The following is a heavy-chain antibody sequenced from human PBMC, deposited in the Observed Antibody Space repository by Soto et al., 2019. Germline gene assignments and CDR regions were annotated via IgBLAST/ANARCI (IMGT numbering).Heavy chain of an antibody. J-gene: IGHJ5*02. D-gene: IGHD2-8*02. CDR1: GFDFGNYD. V-gene: IGHV3-48*02. CDR3: AGDGCTGGECHFVNWFGP. Sequence: GGSLRLSCAASGFDFGNYDMNWVRQAPGKGLEWVSYISTSSSSIYYADSVKGRFTVSRDNAKKSLYLQMNSLTDDDTAIYYCAGDGCTGGECHFVNWFGPWGRGTRVTVSS. CDR2: ISTSSSSI.